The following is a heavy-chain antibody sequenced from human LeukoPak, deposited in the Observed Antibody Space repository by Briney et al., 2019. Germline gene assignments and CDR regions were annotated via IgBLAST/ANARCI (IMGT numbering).Heavy chain of an antibody. CDR1: GFTFSSYS. J-gene: IGHJ3*02. Sequence: PGGSLRLSCAASGFTFSSYSMNWVRQAPGKGLEWVSSMSSSSSYIYYADSVKGRFTISRDNAKNSLYLQMNSLRAEDTAVYYCARMDSSGYYPPSRRANVAFDIWGQGTMVTVSS. V-gene: IGHV3-21*01. CDR2: MSSSSSYI. CDR3: ARMDSSGYYPPSRRANVAFDI. D-gene: IGHD3-22*01.